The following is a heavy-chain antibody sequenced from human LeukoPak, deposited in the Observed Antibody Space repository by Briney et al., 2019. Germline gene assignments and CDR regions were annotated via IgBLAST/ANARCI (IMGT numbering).Heavy chain of an antibody. CDR2: ISSSSSSYI. CDR1: GFTFSSYA. Sequence: GGSLRLSCAASGFTFSSYAMSWVRQAPGKGLEWVSSISSSSSSYIYYADSVKGRFTISRDNAKNSLYLQMNSLRAEDTAVYYCAAARGLWFGDAYYYMDVWGKGTTVTISS. CDR3: AAARGLWFGDAYYYMDV. V-gene: IGHV3-21*01. D-gene: IGHD3-10*01. J-gene: IGHJ6*03.